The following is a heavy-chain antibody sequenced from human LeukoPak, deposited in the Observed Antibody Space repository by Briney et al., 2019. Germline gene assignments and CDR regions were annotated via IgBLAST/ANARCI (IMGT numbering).Heavy chain of an antibody. V-gene: IGHV4-39*01. CDR1: GGSTTSSLYH. D-gene: IGHD1-1*01. Sequence: SETLSLTCNVSGGSTTSSLYHWGWLRQPRGKGLEWIVNVFHSGNTYYNLSLQSRVAISVYTSKNQFSLRLTSVTAADTAMYYCARQIVGTSWNYYYSYIDVWGKGTSVSVSS. CDR2: VFHSGNT. J-gene: IGHJ6*03. CDR3: ARQIVGTSWNYYYSYIDV.